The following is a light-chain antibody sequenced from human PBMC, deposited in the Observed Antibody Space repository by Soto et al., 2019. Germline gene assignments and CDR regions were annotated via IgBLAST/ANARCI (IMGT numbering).Light chain of an antibody. Sequence: EIVMTQSPATLSVFQGERATLSCGASQSVSRNLAWYQQKPGQAPRLLIFGASTRATGITARFSGSGSGTEFTLTISSLQPADFAVYYCQQYAVRPPQTFGQGTKVDIK. J-gene: IGKJ1*01. CDR2: GAS. CDR1: QSVSRN. CDR3: QQYAVRPPQT. V-gene: IGKV3-15*01.